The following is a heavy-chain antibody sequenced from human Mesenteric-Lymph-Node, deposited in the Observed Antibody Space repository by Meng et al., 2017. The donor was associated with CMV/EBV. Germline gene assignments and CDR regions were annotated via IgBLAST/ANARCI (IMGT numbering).Heavy chain of an antibody. CDR3: AKDPPGEA. Sequence: GESLKISCAASGFSFSDYGMHWVRQAPGKGLEWVTFIRFDRSNTYYTESVKGRFTISRDNAKNSLYLQMNSLRAEDTAVYYCAKDPPGEAWGQGTLVTVSS. J-gene: IGHJ5*02. CDR2: IRFDRSNT. CDR1: GFSFSDYG. D-gene: IGHD2-21*01. V-gene: IGHV3-30*02.